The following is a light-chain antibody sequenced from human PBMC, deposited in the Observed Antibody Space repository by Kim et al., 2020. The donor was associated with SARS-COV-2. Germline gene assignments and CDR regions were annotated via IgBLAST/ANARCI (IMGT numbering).Light chain of an antibody. CDR3: SSYTSSSTVV. CDR2: DVS. V-gene: IGLV2-14*04. Sequence: GQSIPISSTGTSSDVGGYNYVSWYQQHPGKAPKLMIYDVSKRPSGVSNRFSGSKSGNTASLTISGLQAEDEADYYCSSYTSSSTVVFGGGTQLTVL. CDR1: SSDVGGYNY. J-gene: IGLJ2*01.